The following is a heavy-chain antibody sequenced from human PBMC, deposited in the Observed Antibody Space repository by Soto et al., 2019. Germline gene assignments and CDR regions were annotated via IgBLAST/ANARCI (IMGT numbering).Heavy chain of an antibody. V-gene: IGHV1-24*01. Sequence: ASVKVSCKVSGYTLTELSMHWVRQAPGKGLEWMGWFYPEDGETIYAQKFQGRVTITEDTSASTVYMELSSLRSEDTAVYYCARDPALDYWGQRTLVTVSS. CDR3: ARDPALDY. CDR1: GYTLTELS. J-gene: IGHJ4*01. CDR2: FYPEDGET.